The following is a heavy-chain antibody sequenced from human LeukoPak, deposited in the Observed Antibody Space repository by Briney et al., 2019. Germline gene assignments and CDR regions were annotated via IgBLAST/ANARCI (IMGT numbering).Heavy chain of an antibody. J-gene: IGHJ4*02. CDR2: ISDDGNKR. Sequence: PGGSLSLSCAASGFTFSRYGIHWVRQAPGKGLEWVTFISDDGNKRYYADSVKGRFTISRDNSKNTLYLQMNSLRVEDTAVYYCARDRGSGRYDKRPLGYYFDYWGQGALVTVSS. CDR1: GFTFSRYG. V-gene: IGHV3-30*04. CDR3: ARDRGSGRYDKRPLGYYFDY. D-gene: IGHD3-10*01.